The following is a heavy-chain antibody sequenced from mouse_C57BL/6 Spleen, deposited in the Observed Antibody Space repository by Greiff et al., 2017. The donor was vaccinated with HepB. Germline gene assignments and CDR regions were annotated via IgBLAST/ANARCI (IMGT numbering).Heavy chain of an antibody. J-gene: IGHJ3*01. V-gene: IGHV1-59*01. CDR1: GYTFTSYW. Sequence: VQLQQPGAELVRPGTSVKLSCKASGYTFTSYWMHWVKQRPGQGLEWIGVIDPSDSYTNYNQKFKGKATLTVDTSSSTPYMQLSSLTSEDSAVYYCARNYYYGSSWFAYWGQGTLVTVSA. CDR3: ARNYYYGSSWFAY. D-gene: IGHD1-1*01. CDR2: IDPSDSYT.